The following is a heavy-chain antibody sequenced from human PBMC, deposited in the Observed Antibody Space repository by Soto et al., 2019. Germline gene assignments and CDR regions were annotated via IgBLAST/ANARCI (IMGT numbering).Heavy chain of an antibody. CDR1: GFTFSSYG. V-gene: IGHV3-30*18. D-gene: IGHD1-26*01. CDR3: AKSPFGGSYEAPSGY. CDR2: ISYDGSNK. Sequence: HPGGSLRLSCAASGFTFSSYGMHWVRQAPGKGLEWVAVISYDGSNKYYADSVKGRFTISRDNSKNTLYLQMNSLRAEDTAVYYCAKSPFGGSYEAPSGYWGQGTLVTVSS. J-gene: IGHJ4*02.